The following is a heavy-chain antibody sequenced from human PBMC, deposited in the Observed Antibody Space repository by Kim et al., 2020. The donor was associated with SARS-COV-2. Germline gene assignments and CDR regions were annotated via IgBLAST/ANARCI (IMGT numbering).Heavy chain of an antibody. D-gene: IGHD3-10*01. J-gene: IGHJ6*02. V-gene: IGHV3-30*18. Sequence: GGSLRLSCAASGFTFSSYGMHWVRQAPGKGLEWVAVISYDGSNKYYADSVKGRFTISRDNSKNTLYLQMNSLRAEDTAVYYCAKYFGYYGSGSYYRAEGYGMDVWGQGTTVTVSS. CDR1: GFTFSSYG. CDR3: AKYFGYYGSGSYYRAEGYGMDV. CDR2: ISYDGSNK.